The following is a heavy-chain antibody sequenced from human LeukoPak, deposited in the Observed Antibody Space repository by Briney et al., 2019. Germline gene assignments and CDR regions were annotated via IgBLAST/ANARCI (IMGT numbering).Heavy chain of an antibody. CDR2: INHSGST. V-gene: IGHV4-34*01. Sequence: SETLSLTCAVYGGSFSGYYWSWIRQPPGKGLEWIGEINHSGSTNYNPSLKSRVTISVDTSKNQFSLKLSSVTAADTAVYYCARGGTTGIFGVVIIGNYYYYGMDVWGQGTLVTVSS. J-gene: IGHJ6*02. D-gene: IGHD3-3*01. CDR3: ARGGTTGIFGVVIIGNYYYYGMDV. CDR1: GGSFSGYY.